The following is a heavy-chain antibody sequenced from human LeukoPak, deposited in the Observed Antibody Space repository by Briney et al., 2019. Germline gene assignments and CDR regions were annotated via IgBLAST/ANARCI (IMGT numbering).Heavy chain of an antibody. CDR1: GYTFTSYD. Sequence: ASVKVSCKASGYTFTSYDINWARQATGQGLEWMGWMNPNSGNTGYAQKFQGRVTMTRNTSISTAYMELSSLRSEDTAVYYCARGSQIVGATGYYYYGMDVWGQGTTVTVSS. V-gene: IGHV1-8*01. D-gene: IGHD1-26*01. CDR3: ARGSQIVGATGYYYYGMDV. CDR2: MNPNSGNT. J-gene: IGHJ6*02.